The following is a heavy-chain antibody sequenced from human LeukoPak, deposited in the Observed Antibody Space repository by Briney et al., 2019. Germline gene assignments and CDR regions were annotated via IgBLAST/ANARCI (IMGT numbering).Heavy chain of an antibody. D-gene: IGHD3-3*01. Sequence: ASVKVSCKASGYTFTSYGISWVRQAPGQGLEWMGWISAYNGNTNYAQKLQGRVTMTTDTSTSTAYMELRSLRSEDTAVYYCARSVRRVPRTSFTIFGVVRAFDIWGQGTMVTVSS. CDR3: ARSVRRVPRTSFTIFGVVRAFDI. CDR2: ISAYNGNT. CDR1: GYTFTSYG. V-gene: IGHV1-18*01. J-gene: IGHJ3*02.